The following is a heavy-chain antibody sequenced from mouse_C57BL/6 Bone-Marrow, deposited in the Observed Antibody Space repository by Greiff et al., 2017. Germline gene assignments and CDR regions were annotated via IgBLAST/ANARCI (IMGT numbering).Heavy chain of an antibody. CDR1: GYTFTSYG. CDR3: AEDIYYYGSGAY. Sequence: QVQLQQSGAKLARPGASVKLSCKASGYTFTSYGISWVKQRTGQGLEWIGEIYPRSGNTYYNEKFKGKATLTADKSSSTAYMELRSLTSEDSAVYFCAEDIYYYGSGAYWGQGTLVTVSA. CDR2: IYPRSGNT. D-gene: IGHD1-1*01. V-gene: IGHV1-81*01. J-gene: IGHJ3*01.